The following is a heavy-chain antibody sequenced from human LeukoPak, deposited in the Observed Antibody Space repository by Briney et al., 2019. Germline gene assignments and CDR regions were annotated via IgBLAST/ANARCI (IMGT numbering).Heavy chain of an antibody. CDR1: GFTVSSNY. J-gene: IGHJ4*02. Sequence: PGGSLRLSCAASGFTVSSNYMSWVRQAPGEGLEWVWVIYSGGSTYYADSAKDRFTISRDNSKNTLYPQMNSLRAEDTAVYYCARELLHYYGSGSYSYYFAYWGQGTLVTVSS. CDR3: ARELLHYYGSGSYSYYFAY. V-gene: IGHV3-53*01. CDR2: IYSGGST. D-gene: IGHD3-10*01.